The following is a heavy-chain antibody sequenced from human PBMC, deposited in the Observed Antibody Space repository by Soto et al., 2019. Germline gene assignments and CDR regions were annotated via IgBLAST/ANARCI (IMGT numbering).Heavy chain of an antibody. CDR3: ARHWGVTYNWFDP. D-gene: IGHD2-21*02. Sequence: QVQLVQSGAEVKKPGASVKVSCKASGYTFTSYAMHWVRQAPGQRLEWMGWINAGNGNTKYSQKFQGRVTITRDTSASTAYMELSSLRSEDTAVYYCARHWGVTYNWFDPWGQGTLVTVSS. CDR1: GYTFTSYA. J-gene: IGHJ5*02. CDR2: INAGNGNT. V-gene: IGHV1-3*01.